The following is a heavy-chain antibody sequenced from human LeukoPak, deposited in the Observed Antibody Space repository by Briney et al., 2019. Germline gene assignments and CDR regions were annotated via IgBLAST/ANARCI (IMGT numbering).Heavy chain of an antibody. D-gene: IGHD6-6*01. CDR3: ARVMAARREDLNWFDP. Sequence: PAEHLSLSCTVSGGSISSGGTSWGWLPHHPGKDLDCVGSVYYSGNTYNPSLKSRVTISVDTSKNQVSLNLTSVNAADTAIYYCARVMAARREDLNWFDPWGQGTLVTVSS. CDR2: VYYSGNT. CDR1: GGSISSGGTS. V-gene: IGHV4-39*07. J-gene: IGHJ5*02.